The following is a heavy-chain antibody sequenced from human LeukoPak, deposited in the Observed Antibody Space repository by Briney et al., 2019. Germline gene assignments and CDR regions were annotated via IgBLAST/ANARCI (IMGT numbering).Heavy chain of an antibody. V-gene: IGHV3-21*01. CDR2: ISSSSSYI. CDR3: ARDPNGGSYLSN. CDR1: GFTFSSYS. Sequence: PGGSLRLSCAASGFTFSSYSMNWVRQAPGKGLEWVSSISSSSSYIYYAGSVKGRFTISRDNAKNSLYLQMNSLRAEDTAVYYCARDPNGGSYLSNWGQGTLVTVSS. D-gene: IGHD2-15*01. J-gene: IGHJ4*02.